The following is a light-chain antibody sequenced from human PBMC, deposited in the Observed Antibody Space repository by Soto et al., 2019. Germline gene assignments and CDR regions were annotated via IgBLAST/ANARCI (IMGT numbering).Light chain of an antibody. V-gene: IGKV1-39*01. Sequence: DIQMTQSPSSLSASVEDRVIITCRASQSISNHLNWYQQTPGKAPKLLIYAATSLQSGVPSRFSGSGSETDFTLTINSLQPEDFATYYCQQSYGTPGTFGQGTRLEIK. CDR3: QQSYGTPGT. J-gene: IGKJ5*01. CDR1: QSISNH. CDR2: AAT.